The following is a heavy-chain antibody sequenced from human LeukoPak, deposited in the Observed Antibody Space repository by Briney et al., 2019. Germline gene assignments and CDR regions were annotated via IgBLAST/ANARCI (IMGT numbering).Heavy chain of an antibody. V-gene: IGHV3-23*01. J-gene: IGHJ6*02. CDR2: ISASDDST. CDR3: AKDTSFAVVTPLRHGMNV. Sequence: GGSLRLSCAASGFTFWSYAMNWVRQAPGKGLEWVSAISASDDSTYYADSVKGRFTISRDNSRNTLYLQMNSLRAEDTAVYYCAKDTSFAVVTPLRHGMNVWGQGTTVTVSS. D-gene: IGHD3-3*01. CDR1: GFTFWSYA.